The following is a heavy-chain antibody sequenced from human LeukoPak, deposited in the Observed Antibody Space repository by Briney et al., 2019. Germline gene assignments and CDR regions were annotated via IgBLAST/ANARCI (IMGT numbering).Heavy chain of an antibody. D-gene: IGHD4-17*01. Sequence: SQTLSLTCTVSNGSISSGTYYWNWIRQPPGKGLEWIGYIYYNGSTNYNPSLKSRVTISVDTSRNQFSLKLSSVTAADTAVYYCARRDDYGDSYFDYWGQGTLVTVSS. CDR3: ARRDDYGDSYFDY. CDR1: NGSISSGTYY. J-gene: IGHJ4*02. CDR2: IYYNGST. V-gene: IGHV4-61*01.